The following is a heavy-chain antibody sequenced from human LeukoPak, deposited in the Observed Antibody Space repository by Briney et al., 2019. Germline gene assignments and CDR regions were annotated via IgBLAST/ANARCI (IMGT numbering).Heavy chain of an antibody. V-gene: IGHV3-23*01. CDR3: ASCYSSSPSYYDY. J-gene: IGHJ4*02. D-gene: IGHD6-6*01. CDR1: GFTFSSYA. Sequence: GSLRLSCGASGFTFSSYAMSWVRQAPGKGLEWVSAISGSDGSTYYADSVKGRFTISRDNSKNTLYLQMNSLRAEDTAVYYCASCYSSSPSYYDYWGQGTLVTVSS. CDR2: ISGSDGST.